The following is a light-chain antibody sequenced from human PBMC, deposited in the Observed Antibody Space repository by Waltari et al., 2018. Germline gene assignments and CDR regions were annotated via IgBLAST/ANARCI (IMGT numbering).Light chain of an antibody. CDR3: QHRGHWPPDAT. V-gene: IGKV3-11*01. J-gene: IGKJ3*01. CDR2: DTS. CDR1: QSVRGY. Sequence: EFVLTQSPATLSLSPGEKATLSCRASQSVRGYLAWYQQKPGQAPRLLIYDTSNRATGIPARFSGSGSGTDFTLTISSLEPKDFAVYYCQHRGHWPPDATFGPGTKVDIK.